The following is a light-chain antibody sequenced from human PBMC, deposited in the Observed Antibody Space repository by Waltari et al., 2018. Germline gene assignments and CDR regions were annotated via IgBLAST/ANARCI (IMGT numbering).Light chain of an antibody. CDR3: AAWDDSLNVV. Sequence: QSVLTQPPSASGTPGQRVTISCSGSSSNIETYTVNWYQQLPGAAPRLLIYNNNERPSGVPDRFSGSKSGTSASLAISGLQSEDEGDYYCAAWDDSLNVVFGGGTKLTVL. J-gene: IGLJ2*01. V-gene: IGLV1-44*01. CDR1: SSNIETYT. CDR2: NNN.